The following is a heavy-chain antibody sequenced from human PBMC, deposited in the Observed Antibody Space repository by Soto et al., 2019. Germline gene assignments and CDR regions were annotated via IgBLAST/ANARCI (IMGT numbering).Heavy chain of an antibody. V-gene: IGHV3-7*01. Sequence: GRSLRLSCAASGFTFSSYWMSWVRQAPGKGLEWVANIKQDGSEKYYVDSVKGRFTISRDNAKNSLYLQMNSLRAEDTAVYYCARDCLAAAGTIYYFDYWGKGTLVTVSS. J-gene: IGHJ4*02. CDR3: ARDCLAAAGTIYYFDY. D-gene: IGHD6-13*01. CDR1: GFTFSSYW. CDR2: IKQDGSEK.